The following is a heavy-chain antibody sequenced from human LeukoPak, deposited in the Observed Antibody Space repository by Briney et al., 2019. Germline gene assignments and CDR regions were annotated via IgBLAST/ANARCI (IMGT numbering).Heavy chain of an antibody. V-gene: IGHV3-30*18. D-gene: IGHD4-17*01. CDR3: AKAQDGDYVDY. Sequence: PGGSLRLSCAASGFTFSSYGMHWVRQAPSKGLEWVAVISYDGSNKYYADSVKGRFTISRDNSKNTLYLQMNSLRAEDTAVYYCAKAQDGDYVDYWGQGTLGTVSS. CDR1: GFTFSSYG. J-gene: IGHJ4*02. CDR2: ISYDGSNK.